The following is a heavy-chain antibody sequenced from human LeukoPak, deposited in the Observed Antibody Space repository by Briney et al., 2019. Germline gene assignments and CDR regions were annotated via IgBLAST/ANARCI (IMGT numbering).Heavy chain of an antibody. CDR3: AREPLYYDFWSGYLGY. D-gene: IGHD3-3*01. Sequence: PGGSLRLSCAASGFTFSSYWMHWVRQAPGKGPVRVSRINSDGSSTSYADSVKGRFTISRDNAKNTLYLQMNSLRAEDTAVYYCAREPLYYDFWSGYLGYWGQGTLVTVSS. J-gene: IGHJ4*02. CDR1: GFTFSSYW. CDR2: INSDGSST. V-gene: IGHV3-74*01.